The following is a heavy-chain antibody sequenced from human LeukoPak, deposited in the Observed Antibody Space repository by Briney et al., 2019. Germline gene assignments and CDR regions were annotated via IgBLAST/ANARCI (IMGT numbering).Heavy chain of an antibody. J-gene: IGHJ4*02. CDR1: GFTFSSYA. V-gene: IGHV3-23*01. D-gene: IGHD3-3*01. CDR3: AKDHEITIFGVVIPYFDY. Sequence: GGSLRLSCAASGFTFSSYAMSWVRQAPGKGLEWVSAISGSGGCTYYADSVKGRFTISRDNSKNTLYLQMNSLRAEDTAVYYCAKDHEITIFGVVIPYFDYWGQGTLVTVSS. CDR2: ISGSGGCT.